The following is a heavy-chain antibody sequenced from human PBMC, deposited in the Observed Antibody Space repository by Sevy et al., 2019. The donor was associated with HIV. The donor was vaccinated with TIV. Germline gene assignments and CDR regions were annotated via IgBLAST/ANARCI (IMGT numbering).Heavy chain of an antibody. CDR3: ARVGYSSGWYFDY. CDR1: GFTVSSNY. J-gene: IGHJ4*02. V-gene: IGHV3-66*01. CDR2: IYSGGST. D-gene: IGHD6-19*01. Sequence: GGSLRLSCAASGFTVSSNYMSWVHQAPGKGLEWVSVIYSGGSTYYADSVKGRFTISRDNSKNTLYLQMNSLRAEDTAVYYCARVGYSSGWYFDYWGQGTLVTVSS.